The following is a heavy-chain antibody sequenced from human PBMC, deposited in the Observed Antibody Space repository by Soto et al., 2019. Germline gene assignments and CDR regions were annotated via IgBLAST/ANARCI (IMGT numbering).Heavy chain of an antibody. J-gene: IGHJ4*02. CDR3: ARDPADILTGYPDY. D-gene: IGHD3-9*01. CDR1: GFSFSTCG. CDR2: IFNDGSEK. V-gene: IGHV3-33*01. Sequence: QVQLVESGGGVVQPARSLRLSCEASGFSFSTCGMHWVRQAPGKGLEWVAAIFNDGSEKYYAHSVKGRFAISRDNSKNTLYMQMSSLRAEDTAVYYCARDPADILTGYPDYWGQGTLVTVSS.